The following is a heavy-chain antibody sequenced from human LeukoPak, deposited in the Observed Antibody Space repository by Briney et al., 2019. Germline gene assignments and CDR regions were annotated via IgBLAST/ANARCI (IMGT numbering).Heavy chain of an antibody. CDR1: GGSFSGYY. D-gene: IGHD6-13*01. Sequence: SETLSLTCAVYGGSFSGYYWSWIRQPPGKGLEWIGSVYYSGTTYYNPSLKSRVTISIDTSKNQFSLRLSSVTAEDTAVYYCAREYSSSRYGYWGQGTLVSVSS. CDR3: AREYSSSRYGY. J-gene: IGHJ4*02. V-gene: IGHV4-34*01. CDR2: VYYSGTT.